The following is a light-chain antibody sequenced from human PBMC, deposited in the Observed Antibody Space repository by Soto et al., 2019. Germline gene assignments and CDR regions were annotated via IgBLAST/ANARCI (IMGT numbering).Light chain of an antibody. J-gene: IGLJ1*01. V-gene: IGLV1-44*01. CDR2: YDN. CDR3: AAWDDSLNGRV. Sequence: QAVVTQPPSASGTPGQKVFISCSGSSSNIGGTNYAYWYQQLPGAAPKLLIYYDNLRPSGVPDRISGSKSGTSASLAISGLQSDDEADYYCAAWDDSLNGRVFGTGTKLTVL. CDR1: SSNIGGTNY.